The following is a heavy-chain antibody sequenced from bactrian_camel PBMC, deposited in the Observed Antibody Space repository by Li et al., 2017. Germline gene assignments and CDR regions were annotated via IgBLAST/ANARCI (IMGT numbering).Heavy chain of an antibody. Sequence: VQLVESGGGSVEAGGSLRLSCAASGIRGNYCMAWFRQAPGKEREGVAVIDSDGNAAYADSVKGRFTISKDNAKNTVYLQMNSLKVEDTAMYYCATRRYCTSMSPAAFGYWGQGTQVTVS. CDR2: IDSDGNA. D-gene: IGHD1*01. CDR3: ATRRYCTSMSPAAFGY. CDR1: GIRGNYC. V-gene: IGHV3S53*01. J-gene: IGHJ6*01.